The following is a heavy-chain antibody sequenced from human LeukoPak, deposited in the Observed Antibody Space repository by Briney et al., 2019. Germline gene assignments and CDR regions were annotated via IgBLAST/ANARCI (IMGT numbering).Heavy chain of an antibody. Sequence: SETLSLTCTVSSDSIFTSNWWSWVRQPPGKGLEWIGQIFHSGSTSYSPSLKSRVTISMDKSKNQISLRLTSVTAADTAVYYCARSPTKRVPEDYWGQGTPVTVSS. CDR3: ARSPTKRVPEDY. V-gene: IGHV4-4*02. CDR1: SDSIFTSNW. D-gene: IGHD2-2*01. CDR2: IFHSGST. J-gene: IGHJ4*02.